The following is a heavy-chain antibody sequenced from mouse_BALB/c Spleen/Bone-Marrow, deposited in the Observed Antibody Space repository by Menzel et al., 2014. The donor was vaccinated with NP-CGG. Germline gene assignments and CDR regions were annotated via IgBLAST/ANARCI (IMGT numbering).Heavy chain of an antibody. V-gene: IGHV2-6-7*01. J-gene: IGHJ4*01. D-gene: IGHD2-4*01. CDR1: GFSLTGYG. Sequence: VKLMESGPGLVAPSQSLSITCTVSGFSLTGYGVSWVRQPPGKGLEWLGMIWGDGSTDYNSALKSRLSINKDNSKSQVFLKMNSLQTDDTARYYCARDSFLITRALDYWGQGTSVTVS. CDR2: IWGDGST. CDR3: ARDSFLITRALDY.